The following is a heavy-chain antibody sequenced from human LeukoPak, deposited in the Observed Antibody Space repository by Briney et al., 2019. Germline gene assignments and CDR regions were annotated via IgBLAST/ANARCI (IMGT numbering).Heavy chain of an antibody. CDR3: ARVEASGYDYGAFDY. J-gene: IGHJ4*02. V-gene: IGHV3-48*03. D-gene: IGHD5-12*01. CDR1: GFTFSSYE. CDR2: IGSSGSTI. Sequence: PGGSLRLSCADSGFTFSSYEMNWVRQAPGKGLEWVSYIGSSGSTIYYADSVKGRFTISRDNAKNSLYLQMNSLRAEDTAVYYCARVEASGYDYGAFDYWGQGTLVTVSS.